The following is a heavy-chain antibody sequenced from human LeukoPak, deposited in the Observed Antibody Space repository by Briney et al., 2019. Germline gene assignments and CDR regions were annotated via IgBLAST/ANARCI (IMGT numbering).Heavy chain of an antibody. D-gene: IGHD4-17*01. J-gene: IGHJ4*02. CDR1: GGSISSYY. V-gene: IGHV4-59*01. CDR3: AREAPSYGDYGGFDY. CDR2: IYYSGST. Sequence: SETLSLTCTVSGGSISSYYWSWIRQPPGKGLEWIGYIYYSGSTNYNPSLKSRVTISVDTSKNQFSLKLSSVTAADTAVYYCAREAPSYGDYGGFDYWGQGTLVTVSS.